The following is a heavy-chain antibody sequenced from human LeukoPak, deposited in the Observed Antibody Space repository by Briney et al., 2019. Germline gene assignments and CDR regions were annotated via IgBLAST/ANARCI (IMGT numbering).Heavy chain of an antibody. CDR2: ITCSGDGT. Sequence: PGGSLRLSCAASGFTFSNYAMMWVRQAPGRRLECVSSITCSGDGTYYADSVRGRFTISRDNCENTLYLQLHSLRAEDTAVYFCVKGFVHPTYYFDYWGQGTLVTVSS. J-gene: IGHJ4*02. CDR1: GFTFSNYA. V-gene: IGHV3-23*01. D-gene: IGHD3-10*01. CDR3: VKGFVHPTYYFDY.